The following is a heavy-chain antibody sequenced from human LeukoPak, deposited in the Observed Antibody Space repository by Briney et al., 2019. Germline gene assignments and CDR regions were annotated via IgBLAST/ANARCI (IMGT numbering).Heavy chain of an antibody. V-gene: IGHV3-30*04. J-gene: IGHJ5*02. CDR3: VRCSTSSGHSVRWFDP. Sequence: GRSLRLSCADSGFTLSTYAMHWVRQAPGKGLEWVAVMSNDGRNEYYADSVKGRFTISRDNSKNTLYLQMNSLSAEDTAVYYCVRCSTSSGHSVRWFDPWGQGTLVTVSS. D-gene: IGHD3-22*01. CDR1: GFTLSTYA. CDR2: MSNDGRNE.